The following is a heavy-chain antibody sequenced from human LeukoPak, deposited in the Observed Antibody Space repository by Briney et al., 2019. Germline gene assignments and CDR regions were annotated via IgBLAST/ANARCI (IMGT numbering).Heavy chain of an antibody. D-gene: IGHD3-22*01. V-gene: IGHV3-23*01. CDR2: ISGSGGST. CDR3: AKEAPYYYDSSGLY. CDR1: GFTFSSYA. Sequence: GGSLRLSCAASGFTFSSYAMSWVRQAPGKGLEWVSTISGSGGSTYYADSVKGRFTISRDNSKNTVYLQMNSLRAEDTAIYYCAKEAPYYYDSSGLYWGQGTLVTVSS. J-gene: IGHJ4*02.